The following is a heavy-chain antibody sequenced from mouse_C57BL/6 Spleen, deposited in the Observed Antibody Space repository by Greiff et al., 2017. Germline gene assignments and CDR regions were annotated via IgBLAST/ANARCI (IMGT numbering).Heavy chain of an antibody. Sequence: QVHVKQPGAELVMPGASVKLSCKASGYTFTSYWLHWVKQRPGQGLEWIGEIDPSDSYTNYNQKFKGKSTLTVDKSSSTAYMQLSSLTSEDSAVYYCAREGDGYPYWGQGTTLTVSS. CDR3: AREGDGYPY. J-gene: IGHJ2*01. D-gene: IGHD2-3*01. CDR1: GYTFTSYW. CDR2: IDPSDSYT. V-gene: IGHV1-69*01.